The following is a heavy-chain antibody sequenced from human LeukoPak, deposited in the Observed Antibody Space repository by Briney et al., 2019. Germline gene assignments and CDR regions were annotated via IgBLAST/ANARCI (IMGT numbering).Heavy chain of an antibody. CDR2: IDWDDDK. V-gene: IGHV2-70*17. D-gene: IGHD3-10*01. J-gene: IGHJ4*02. Sequence: GSGPTLVNPTQTLTLTCTFSGFSLTTSGMCVSWIRQPPGKALEWLARIDWDDDKFYITSLKTRLTISKDTSKNQVVLTMTNMDPVDTATYYCARTRFGDQGSRVDFWGQGTLVTVSS. CDR3: ARTRFGDQGSRVDF. CDR1: GFSLTTSGMC.